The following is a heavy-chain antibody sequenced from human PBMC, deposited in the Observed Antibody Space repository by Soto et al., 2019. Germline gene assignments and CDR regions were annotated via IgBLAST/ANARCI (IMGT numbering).Heavy chain of an antibody. CDR2: VDHSGST. CDR1: GGSVSSSSYY. Sequence: QVQLQESGPGLVKPTETLSLTCTVSGGSVSSSSYYWSWIRQPPGKGLEWIGYVDHSGSTSYNPSLKSRVTISVDTSKNQFSLRLSSVTAADTAVYYCARRRGALRILYYYGMDVWGQGTTVTVSS. V-gene: IGHV4-61*01. J-gene: IGHJ6*02. D-gene: IGHD1-26*01. CDR3: ARRRGALRILYYYGMDV.